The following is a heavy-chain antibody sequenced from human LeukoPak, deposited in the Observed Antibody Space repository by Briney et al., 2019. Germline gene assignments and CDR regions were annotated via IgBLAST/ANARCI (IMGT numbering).Heavy chain of an antibody. D-gene: IGHD5-18*01. V-gene: IGHV1-2*02. Sequence: ASVKVSCKASGYTFTGYYMHWVRQAPGQGLEWMGWINPNSDGTNYAQKFQGRVTMTRDTSTSTDHMELSSLTSEDTAVYYCVREGKRDTPITGNWFDPWGQGTLVTVSS. CDR2: INPNSDGT. CDR3: VREGKRDTPITGNWFDP. J-gene: IGHJ5*02. CDR1: GYTFTGYY.